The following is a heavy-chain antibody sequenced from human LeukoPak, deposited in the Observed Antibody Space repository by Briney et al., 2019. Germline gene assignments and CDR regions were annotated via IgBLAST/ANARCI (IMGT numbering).Heavy chain of an antibody. D-gene: IGHD4-17*01. J-gene: IGHJ5*02. CDR2: ISAYNGNT. V-gene: IGHV1-18*01. CDR3: ASQIYGDSGGNWFDP. Sequence: ASVKVSCKDSGYTFTGYGISWVRQAPGQGLEWMGWISAYNGNTNYAQKLQGRVTMTTDTSTSTAYMELRSLRSDDTAVYYCASQIYGDSGGNWFDPWGQGTLVTVSS. CDR1: GYTFTGYG.